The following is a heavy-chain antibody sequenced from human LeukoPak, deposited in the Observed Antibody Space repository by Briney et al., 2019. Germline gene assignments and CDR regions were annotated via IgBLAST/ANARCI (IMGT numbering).Heavy chain of an antibody. Sequence: PSETLSLTCTVSGGSISSYYWSWIRQPPGKGLEWIGYIYYSGSTYYNPSLKSRVTISVDTSKNQFSLKLSSVTAADTAVYYCARARDSFDPWGQGTLVTVSS. CDR3: ARARDSFDP. V-gene: IGHV4-59*08. J-gene: IGHJ5*02. D-gene: IGHD5-24*01. CDR2: IYYSGST. CDR1: GGSISSYY.